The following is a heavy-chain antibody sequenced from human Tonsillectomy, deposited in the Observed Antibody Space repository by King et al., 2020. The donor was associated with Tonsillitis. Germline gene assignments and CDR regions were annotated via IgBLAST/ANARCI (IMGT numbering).Heavy chain of an antibody. J-gene: IGHJ4*02. Sequence: FTLKESGPTLVKPTQTLTLTCTFSGFSLSTSGVGVGWIRQPPGKALEWLALIYWNDDKRYSPSLKSRLTITKDTSKNQVVLTMTNMDPVGTATYYCARYSYYFDYWGQGTLVTVSS. V-gene: IGHV2-5*01. D-gene: IGHD2-21*01. CDR1: GFSLSTSGVG. CDR3: ARYSYYFDY. CDR2: IYWNDDK.